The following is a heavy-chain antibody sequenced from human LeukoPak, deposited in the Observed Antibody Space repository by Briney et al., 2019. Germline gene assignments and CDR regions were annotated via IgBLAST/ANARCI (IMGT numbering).Heavy chain of an antibody. CDR2: IYYSGST. CDR3: ARDRGIAAAGTTPPYYYYYYMDV. V-gene: IGHV4-59*01. D-gene: IGHD6-13*01. Sequence: SETLSLTCTVSGGSISNYYWSWIRQPPWKGLEWIGYIYYSGSTNYNPSLKSRVTISVDTSKNQFSLKLSSVTAADTAVYYCARDRGIAAAGTTPPYYYYYYMDVWGKGTTVTVSS. J-gene: IGHJ6*03. CDR1: GGSISNYY.